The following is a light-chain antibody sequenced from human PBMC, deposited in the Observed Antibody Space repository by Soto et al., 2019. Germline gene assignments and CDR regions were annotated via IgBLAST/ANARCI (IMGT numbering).Light chain of an antibody. Sequence: ELAMTQSPVTLSVSPGQRATLSCRASQSVSNNLAWYQQKRGQAPSLLIYGASTRATGIPARFSGSGSGTEFTLTISSLQSEDFAVYYCQQYNNWPPFTFGQGTRLEIK. CDR1: QSVSNN. CDR3: QQYNNWPPFT. J-gene: IGKJ5*01. V-gene: IGKV3-15*01. CDR2: GAS.